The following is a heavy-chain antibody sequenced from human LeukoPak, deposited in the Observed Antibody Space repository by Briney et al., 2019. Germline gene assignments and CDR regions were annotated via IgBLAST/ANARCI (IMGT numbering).Heavy chain of an antibody. CDR3: ARSLSSSWTQFDH. V-gene: IGHV3-21*01. D-gene: IGHD6-13*01. Sequence: GGSLRLSCAASGFTFSSYAMNWVRQAPGKGLEWVSFISGSSVFIYYADSVKGRFTISRDNAKNSLYLEMNSLRAEDTAVYYCARSLSSSWTQFDHWGQGTLVTVSS. CDR1: GFTFSSYA. CDR2: ISGSSVFI. J-gene: IGHJ4*02.